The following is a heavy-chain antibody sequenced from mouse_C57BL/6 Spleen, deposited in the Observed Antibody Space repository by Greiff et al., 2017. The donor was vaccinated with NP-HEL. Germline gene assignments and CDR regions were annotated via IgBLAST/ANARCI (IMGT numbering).Heavy chain of an antibody. D-gene: IGHD1-1*01. V-gene: IGHV10-1*01. CDR2: IRSKSNNYAT. CDR1: GFSFNTYA. Sequence: EVHLVESGGGLVQPKGSLKLSCAASGFSFNTYAMNWVRQAPGKGLEWVARIRSKSNNYATYYADSVKDRFTISRDDSESMLYLQMNNLKTEDTAMYYCVRQGKTVGFDYWGQGTTLTVSS. CDR3: VRQGKTVGFDY. J-gene: IGHJ2*01.